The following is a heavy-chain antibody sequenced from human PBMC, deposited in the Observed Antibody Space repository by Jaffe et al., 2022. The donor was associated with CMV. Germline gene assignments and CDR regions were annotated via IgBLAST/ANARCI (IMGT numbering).Heavy chain of an antibody. CDR1: GFTFSSYG. J-gene: IGHJ6*02. Sequence: QVQLVESGGGVVQPGRSLRLSCAASGFTFSSYGMHWVRQAPGKGLEWVAVIWYDGSNKYYADSVKGRFTISRDNSKNTLYLQMNSLRAEDTAVYYCAREGRIAAAGTYYYYGMDVWGQGTTVTVSS. CDR2: IWYDGSNK. D-gene: IGHD6-13*01. V-gene: IGHV3-33*01. CDR3: AREGRIAAAGTYYYYGMDV.